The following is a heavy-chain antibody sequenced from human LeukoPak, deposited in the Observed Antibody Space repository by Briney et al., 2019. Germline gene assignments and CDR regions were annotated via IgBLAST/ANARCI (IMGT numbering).Heavy chain of an antibody. CDR1: GGSISSYY. CDR3: ASSRPRGASSSLDY. CDR2: IYYSGST. Sequence: SETLSLTCTVSGGSISSYYWTWIRQPPGKGLEWIGYIYYSGSTNYNPSLKSRVTISVDTSKNQFSLNLSSVTAADTAVYYCASSRPRGASSSLDYWGQGTLVTVSS. J-gene: IGHJ4*02. V-gene: IGHV4-59*08. D-gene: IGHD6-13*01.